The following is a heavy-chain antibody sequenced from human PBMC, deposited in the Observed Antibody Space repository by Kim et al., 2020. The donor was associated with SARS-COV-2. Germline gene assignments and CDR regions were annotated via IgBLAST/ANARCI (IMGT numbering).Heavy chain of an antibody. J-gene: IGHJ4*02. D-gene: IGHD3-22*01. V-gene: IGHV4-34*01. CDR2: INHSGST. Sequence: SETLSLTCAVYGGSFSGYYWSWIRQPPGKGLEWIGEINHSGSTNYNPSLKSRVTISVDTSKNQFSLKLSSVTAADTAVYYCARLDSSGYYYFDYWGQGTL. CDR1: GGSFSGYY. CDR3: ARLDSSGYYYFDY.